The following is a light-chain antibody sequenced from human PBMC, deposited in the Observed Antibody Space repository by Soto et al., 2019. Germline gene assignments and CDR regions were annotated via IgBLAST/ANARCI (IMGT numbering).Light chain of an antibody. CDR2: DVT. Sequence: QSVLTQPASVSGSPGQSITISCTGTSSDVGGYDYVSWYQQHPGKAPKLMIYDVTNRPSLVSNRFSGSKSGNTASLPISGLPAEDGADYFCGSYTPIGTYVLFGGGTKLTAL. CDR1: SSDVGGYDY. CDR3: GSYTPIGTYVL. V-gene: IGLV2-14*01. J-gene: IGLJ2*01.